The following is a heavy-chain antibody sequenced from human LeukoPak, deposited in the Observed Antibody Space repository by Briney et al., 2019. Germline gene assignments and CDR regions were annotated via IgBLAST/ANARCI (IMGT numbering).Heavy chain of an antibody. CDR2: TGLESVHT. D-gene: IGHD3-10*01. V-gene: IGHV3-23*01. CDR3: MRGDDIGKHPTRAYYFDI. Sequence: GGSLRLSCAASRFTFTRHAMSWVRQAPGKGLEWVSTTGLESVHTLCADSVQGRFTVSRDNSRNTLDLQMDNLTVDDTAIYYCMRGDDIGKHPTRAYYFDIWGQGTLVSVSS. J-gene: IGHJ4*02. CDR1: RFTFTRHA.